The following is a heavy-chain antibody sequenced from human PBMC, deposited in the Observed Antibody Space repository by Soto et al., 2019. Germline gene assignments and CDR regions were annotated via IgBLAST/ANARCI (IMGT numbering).Heavy chain of an antibody. CDR2: MYHSGST. Sequence: TLSLTCAVSGCSISIGSYGRSWSGQPPGRGVVWIDYMYHSGSTYYKPSLKSRVTISIDRSKTWFSLKLISVTAADTEVYYCARVPDYWGQGILVTVSS. J-gene: IGHJ4*02. D-gene: IGHD2-2*01. V-gene: IGHV4-30-2*01. CDR3: ARVPDY. CDR1: GCSISIGSYG.